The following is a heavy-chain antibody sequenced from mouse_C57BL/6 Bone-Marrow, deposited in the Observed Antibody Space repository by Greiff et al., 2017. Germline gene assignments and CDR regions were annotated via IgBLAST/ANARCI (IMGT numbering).Heavy chain of an antibody. CDR1: GFTFSDYG. CDR2: ISSGSSTI. Sequence: EVHLVESGGGLVKPGGSLKLSCAASGFTFSDYGMHWVRQAPEKGLEWVAYISSGSSTIYYADTVKGRFTISRDNAKNTLFLQMTSLRSEDTAMYYCARNLYYGSSYYAMDYWGQGTSVTVSS. D-gene: IGHD1-1*01. V-gene: IGHV5-17*01. CDR3: ARNLYYGSSYYAMDY. J-gene: IGHJ4*01.